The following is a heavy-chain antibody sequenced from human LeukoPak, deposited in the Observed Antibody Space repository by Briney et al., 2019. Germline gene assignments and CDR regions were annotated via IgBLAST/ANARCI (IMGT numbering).Heavy chain of an antibody. J-gene: IGHJ4*02. Sequence: GGSLSLSCAASGFTFSSYSMNWVRQAPGKGLEWVSSISSSSYIYYADSVKGRFTISRDNAKNSLYLQMNSLKTEDTAVYYCTTGGWIAKKMATIPAPHDYWGQGTLVTVSS. D-gene: IGHD5-24*01. V-gene: IGHV3-21*03. CDR3: TTGGWIAKKMATIPAPHDY. CDR1: GFTFSSYS. CDR2: ISSSSYI.